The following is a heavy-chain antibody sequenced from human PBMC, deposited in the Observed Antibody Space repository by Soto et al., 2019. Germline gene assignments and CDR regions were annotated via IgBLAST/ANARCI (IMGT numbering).Heavy chain of an antibody. CDR3: TRWNGYGDL. CDR1: GFCFSTYG. J-gene: IGHJ5*02. D-gene: IGHD1-1*01. CDR2: VSGGSGVT. Sequence: EMQLLESGGGLVQPGGSLRLSCVVSGFCFSTYGVTWVRQAPGTGLEWVCGVSGGSGVTHYTDSVKGRFTISGVDSKTTVYRQMHSLRGEYTAVYYCTRWNGYGDLWGQVTLVTVSS. V-gene: IGHV3-23*01.